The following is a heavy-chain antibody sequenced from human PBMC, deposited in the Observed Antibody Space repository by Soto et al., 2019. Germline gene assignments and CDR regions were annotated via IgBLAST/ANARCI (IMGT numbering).Heavy chain of an antibody. J-gene: IGHJ5*02. D-gene: IGHD3-10*01. CDR1: GDSMGSGGYY. V-gene: IGHV4-30-4*01. CDR3: SRGSTYYGLLT. Sequence: QVQLQESGPGLVKPSQTLSLTCTVSGDSMGSGGYYWTWIRQTPGKGLEWIGYIYYIGTTFYNPSLESRVNISIGTSKNHFSLRLTSVTAADTAVYYCSRGSTYYGLLTWGQGTLVTVSS. CDR2: IYYIGTT.